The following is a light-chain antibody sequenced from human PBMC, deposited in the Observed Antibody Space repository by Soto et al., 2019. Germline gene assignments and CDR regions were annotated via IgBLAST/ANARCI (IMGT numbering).Light chain of an antibody. Sequence: QSALTQPASVSGSPGQSITISCPGTSSDVGSYNLVSWYQPHPGTAPKLMIYEVRKRPSGVSNRFSGSKSGNTASLTISGLQAEDEADYYCCSYAGSSTYVFGTGTKLTVL. CDR3: CSYAGSSTYV. V-gene: IGLV2-23*02. CDR2: EVR. J-gene: IGLJ1*01. CDR1: SSDVGSYNL.